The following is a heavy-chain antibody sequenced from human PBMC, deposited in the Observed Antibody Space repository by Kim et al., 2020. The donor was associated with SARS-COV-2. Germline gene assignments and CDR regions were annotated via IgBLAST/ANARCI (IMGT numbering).Heavy chain of an antibody. D-gene: IGHD2-21*02. Sequence: SETLSLTCAVYGGSFSGYYWSWIRQPPGKGLEWIGEINHSGSTNYNPSLKSRVTISVDTSKNQFSLKLSSVTAADTAVYYCARGRGAYCGGDCYYKHFDYWGQGTLVTVSS. J-gene: IGHJ4*02. V-gene: IGHV4-34*01. CDR1: GGSFSGYY. CDR3: ARGRGAYCGGDCYYKHFDY. CDR2: INHSGST.